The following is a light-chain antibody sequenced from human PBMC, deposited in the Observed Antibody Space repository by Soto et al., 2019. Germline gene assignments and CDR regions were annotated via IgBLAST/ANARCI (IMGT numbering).Light chain of an antibody. CDR1: SRDVGGYNY. J-gene: IGLJ1*01. CDR2: EVS. V-gene: IGLV2-14*01. CDR3: SSYPSTSTPCV. Sequence: QSALTQPASLSGSPGQSITISCTGTSRDVGGYNYVAWYQLHPGKAPKLIIYEVSHRPSGASNHFSGYKSGNTASLTISGLQAGDESDYYCSSYPSTSTPCVFGTGTKLPVL.